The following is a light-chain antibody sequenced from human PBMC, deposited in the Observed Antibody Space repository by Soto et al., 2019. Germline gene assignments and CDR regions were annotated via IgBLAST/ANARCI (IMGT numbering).Light chain of an antibody. CDR1: QGFFSISNNRND. V-gene: IGKV4-1*01. J-gene: IGKJ1*01. CDR3: QQRSNWPTET. Sequence: EIVMTQSPDSLALSLGETATINCKSSQGFFSISNNRNDLAWYQHEPAQPPKLLIYAASTRESGVPDRFSGSGSGPDFTLTISSLKAADVAAYYCQQRSNWPTETFGQGTKVDIK. CDR2: AAS.